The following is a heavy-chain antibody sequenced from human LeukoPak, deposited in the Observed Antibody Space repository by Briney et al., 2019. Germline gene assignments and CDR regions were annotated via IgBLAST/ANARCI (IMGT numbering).Heavy chain of an antibody. CDR2: IIPIFGTA. V-gene: IGHV1-69*05. Sequence: SVKVSCKASGGTFSSYAISWLRQAPAQGLEWMGRIIPIFGTANYAQKFQGRVTITMDESTSTAYMELSSLRSEDTAVYYCAREDGYKRGPSFDYWGQGTLVTVSS. CDR3: AREDGYKRGPSFDY. D-gene: IGHD5-24*01. CDR1: GGTFSSYA. J-gene: IGHJ4*02.